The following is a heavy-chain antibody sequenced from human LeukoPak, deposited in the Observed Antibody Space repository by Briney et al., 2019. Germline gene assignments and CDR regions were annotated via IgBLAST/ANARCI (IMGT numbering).Heavy chain of an antibody. CDR1: GFTFNTYT. V-gene: IGHV3-21*04. Sequence: GGSLRLSCAASGFTFNTYTMNWVRQAPGKGLEWVSSITASSTAIYSADSVKGRFTISRDNAKNSLYLQMNSLRAEDTALYYCARDKLGQQLAYYYYMDVWGKGTTVTVSS. D-gene: IGHD6-13*01. CDR3: ARDKLGQQLAYYYYMDV. CDR2: ITASSTAI. J-gene: IGHJ6*03.